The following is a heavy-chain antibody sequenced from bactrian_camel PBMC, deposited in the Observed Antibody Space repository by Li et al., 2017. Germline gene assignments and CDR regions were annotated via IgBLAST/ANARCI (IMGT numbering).Heavy chain of an antibody. V-gene: IGHV3S25*01. J-gene: IGHJ4*01. CDR2: ITLETGRT. CDR1: GFTYSRYC. Sequence: QLVESGGGLVQPGGSLRLSCSASGFTYSRYCMGWFRQAPGKEREGVAIITLETGRTDYADSVRGRFTISQDGAENTVYLQMNSLKPEDTALYYCAAASRTGRVFEYNYWGQGTQVTVS. CDR3: AAASRTGRVFEYNY. D-gene: IGHD5*01.